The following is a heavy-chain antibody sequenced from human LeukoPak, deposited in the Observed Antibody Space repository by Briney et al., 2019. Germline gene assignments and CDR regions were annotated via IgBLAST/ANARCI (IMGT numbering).Heavy chain of an antibody. J-gene: IGHJ4*02. D-gene: IGHD1-7*01. CDR3: ASTYNWNYSYFDY. CDR2: IYHSGST. V-gene: IGHV4-30-2*01. CDR1: GGSISSGGYY. Sequence: SETLSLTCTVSGGSISSGGYYWSWIRQPPGKGLEWIGYIYHSGSTYYNPSLKSRVTISVDRSKNQFSLKLSSVTAADTAVYYCASTYNWNYSYFDYWGQGTLVTVSS.